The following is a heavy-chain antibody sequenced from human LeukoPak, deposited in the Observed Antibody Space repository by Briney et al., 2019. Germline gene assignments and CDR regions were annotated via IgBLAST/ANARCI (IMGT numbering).Heavy chain of an antibody. J-gene: IGHJ4*02. V-gene: IGHV3-48*01. CDR3: AKDIVVVVAATFLEVDFDY. Sequence: PGGSLRLSCAASGFTFSSYSMNWVRQAPGKGLEWVSYISSSSSTIYYADSVKGRFTISRDNSKNTLYLQMNSLRAEDTAVYYCAKDIVVVVAATFLEVDFDYWGQGTLVTVSS. CDR2: ISSSSSTI. CDR1: GFTFSSYS. D-gene: IGHD2-15*01.